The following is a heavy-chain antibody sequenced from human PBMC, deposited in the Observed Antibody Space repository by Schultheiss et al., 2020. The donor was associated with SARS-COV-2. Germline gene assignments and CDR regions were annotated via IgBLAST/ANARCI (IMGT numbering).Heavy chain of an antibody. J-gene: IGHJ6*02. V-gene: IGHV4-39*07. CDR3: ARGDGRSYGMDV. Sequence: SETLSLTCTVSGGSISSGTYYWGWIRQPPGKELEWIGEINHSGSTNYNPSLKSRVTISVDTSKNQFSLKLSSVTAADTAVYYCARGDGRSYGMDVWGQGTTVTVSS. CDR1: GGSISSGTYY. CDR2: INHSGST. D-gene: IGHD2-15*01.